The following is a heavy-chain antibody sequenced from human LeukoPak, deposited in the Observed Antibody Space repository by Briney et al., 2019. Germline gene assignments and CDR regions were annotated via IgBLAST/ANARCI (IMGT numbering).Heavy chain of an antibody. CDR1: GYTLTELS. V-gene: IGHV1-24*01. D-gene: IGHD3-3*01. Sequence: GASVKVSCKVSGYTLTELSMHWVRQAPGKGLEWMGGFDPEDGETTYAQKFQGRVTMTEDTSTDTAYMELSSLRSEDTAVYYCAREGGYYDFWSGYWRSEGSTRYFDLWGRGTLVTVSS. CDR3: AREGGYYDFWSGYWRSEGSTRYFDL. J-gene: IGHJ2*01. CDR2: FDPEDGET.